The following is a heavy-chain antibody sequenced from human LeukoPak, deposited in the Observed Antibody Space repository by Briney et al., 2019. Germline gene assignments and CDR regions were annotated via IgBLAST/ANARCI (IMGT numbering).Heavy chain of an antibody. CDR1: GGSISSGDYY. CDR2: IYYRGST. V-gene: IGHV4-30-4*01. D-gene: IGHD2-2*01. CDR3: ARGVDSAEEIVVVPASDGYFDL. J-gene: IGHJ2*01. Sequence: SQTLSLTCTVSGGSISSGDYYWRWIRQPPGKGLECMGYIYYRGSTYYTPSLKSRVTISVDTAKNQFSLSLSSVTAADTAVYYCARGVDSAEEIVVVPASDGYFDLWGRGTLVTVSS.